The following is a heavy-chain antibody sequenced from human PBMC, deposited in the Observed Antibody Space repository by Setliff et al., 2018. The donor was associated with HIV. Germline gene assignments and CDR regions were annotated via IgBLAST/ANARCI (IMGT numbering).Heavy chain of an antibody. CDR1: GGSISTYY. CDR2: IHYSGST. CDR3: ARAMSSSWYIDGFDI. J-gene: IGHJ3*02. D-gene: IGHD6-13*01. Sequence: ETLSLPCPVSGGSISTYYWSWIRQPPGKGLEWIGYIHYSGSTYYNPSLKSQVTISVDTSKNRLSLKLSSVTAADAAVYYCARAMSSSWYIDGFDIWGQGTVVTVSS. V-gene: IGHV4-59*12.